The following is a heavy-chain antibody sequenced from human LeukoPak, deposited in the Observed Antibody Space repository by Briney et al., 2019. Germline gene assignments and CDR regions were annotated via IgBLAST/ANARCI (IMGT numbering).Heavy chain of an antibody. Sequence: PGGSLRLSCAASGFTVSSNYMSWVRQAPGKGLEWVSVIYSGGSTYYADSVKGRFTISRDNSKNTVFLQMNSLRADDTAVYYCVRGGTVIALPFDPWGQGTLVTVSS. CDR3: VRGGTVIALPFDP. CDR2: IYSGGST. D-gene: IGHD3-16*01. V-gene: IGHV3-53*01. CDR1: GFTVSSNY. J-gene: IGHJ5*02.